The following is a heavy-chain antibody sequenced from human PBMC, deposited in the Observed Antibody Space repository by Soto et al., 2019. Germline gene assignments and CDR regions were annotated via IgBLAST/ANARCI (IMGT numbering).Heavy chain of an antibody. CDR1: GFTFSSYA. CDR3: AKNPRGYYRNWFDP. D-gene: IGHD3-22*01. V-gene: IGHV3-23*01. J-gene: IGHJ5*02. Sequence: PGGSLRLSCAASGFTFSSYAMSWVRQAPGKGLEWVSAISGSGGSTYYADSVKGRFTISRHNSKNTLYLQMNSLRAEDTAVYYCAKNPRGYYRNWFDPWGQGTLVTVSS. CDR2: ISGSGGST.